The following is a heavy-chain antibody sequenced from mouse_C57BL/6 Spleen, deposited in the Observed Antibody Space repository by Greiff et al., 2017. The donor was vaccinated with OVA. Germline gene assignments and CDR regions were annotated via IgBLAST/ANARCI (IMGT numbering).Heavy chain of an antibody. CDR2: INPNNGGT. Sequence: EVKLQESGPELVKPGASVKIPCKASGYTFTDYNMDWVKQSHGKSLEWIGDINPNNGGTIYNQKFKGKATLTVDKSSSTAYMELRSLTSEDTAVYYCARGERVLPYFDVWGTGTTVTVSS. D-gene: IGHD5-1*01. CDR3: ARGERVLPYFDV. J-gene: IGHJ1*03. V-gene: IGHV1-18*01. CDR1: GYTFTDYN.